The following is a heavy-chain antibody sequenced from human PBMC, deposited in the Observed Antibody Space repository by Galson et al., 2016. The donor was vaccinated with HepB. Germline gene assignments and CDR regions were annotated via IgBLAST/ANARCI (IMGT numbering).Heavy chain of an antibody. CDR1: GFKFDDYV. J-gene: IGHJ4*03. V-gene: IGHV3-9*01. D-gene: IGHD3/OR15-3a*01. CDR2: VSWDSGSI. Sequence: SLRLSCAASGFKFDDYVMHWVRQSPGKGLEWVAGVSWDSGSINYGDSVKGRFTVSRDNAKNIIYLDMKSLRTEDTARYFCAKGGVIFGIVISAHFDHWGRGAVVTVSS. CDR3: AKGGVIFGIVISAHFDH.